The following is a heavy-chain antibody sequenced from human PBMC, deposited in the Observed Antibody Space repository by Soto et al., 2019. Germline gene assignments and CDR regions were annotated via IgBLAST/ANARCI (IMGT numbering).Heavy chain of an antibody. V-gene: IGHV1-69*13. J-gene: IGHJ5*02. D-gene: IGHD6-13*01. CDR2: IIPIFGTA. CDR3: ARDLARIAAAGSFDP. Sequence: SVKVSCKASGYTFTRYYMHWVRQAPGQGLEWMGGIIPIFGTANYAQKFQGRVTITADESTSTAYMELSSLRSEDTAVYYCARDLARIAAAGSFDPWGQGTLVTVSS. CDR1: GYTFTRYY.